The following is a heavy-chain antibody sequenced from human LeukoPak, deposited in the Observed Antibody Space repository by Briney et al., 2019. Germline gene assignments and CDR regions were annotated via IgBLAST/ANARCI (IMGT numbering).Heavy chain of an antibody. CDR1: GFTLDDYA. D-gene: IGHD6-19*01. V-gene: IGHV3-64*01. CDR2: ISSNGGST. Sequence: GGSLRLSCAASGFTLDDYAMHWVRQAPGKGLEYVSAISSNGGSTYYANSVKGRFTISRDNSKNTLYLQMGSLRAEDMAVYYCARDPSSVAGKGGVYYYYYMDVWGKGTTVTISS. CDR3: ARDPSSVAGKGGVYYYYYMDV. J-gene: IGHJ6*03.